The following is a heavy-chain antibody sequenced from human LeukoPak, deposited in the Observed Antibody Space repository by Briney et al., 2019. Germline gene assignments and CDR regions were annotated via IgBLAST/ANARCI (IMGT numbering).Heavy chain of an antibody. D-gene: IGHD3-9*01. CDR1: GFTFDDYA. CDR3: ARSANVLTGYSTYYFDY. V-gene: IGHV3-9*01. CDR2: ISWNSGSI. Sequence: GRSLRLSCAASGFTFDDYAMHWVRQAPGKGLEWVSGISWNSGSIGYADSVKGRFTISRDNSKNTLYLQMNSLRAEDTAVYYCARSANVLTGYSTYYFDYWGQGTLVTVSS. J-gene: IGHJ4*02.